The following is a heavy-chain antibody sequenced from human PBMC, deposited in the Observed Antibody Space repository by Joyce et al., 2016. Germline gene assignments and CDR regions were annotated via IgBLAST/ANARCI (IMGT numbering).Heavy chain of an antibody. D-gene: IGHD1-26*01. CDR3: ARSGVGATIDY. CDR1: GYTFTNYG. V-gene: IGHV1-18*01. J-gene: IGHJ4*02. Sequence: QVQLVQSGAEVQKPGASVKVSCKTSGYTFTNYGLSWVRQAPGQGLEWMGRISTYNGDADYAPKFQGRVTMTRDTSTSTAYMELRSLRSDDTAVYYCARSGVGATIDYWGQGTLVTVSS. CDR2: ISTYNGDA.